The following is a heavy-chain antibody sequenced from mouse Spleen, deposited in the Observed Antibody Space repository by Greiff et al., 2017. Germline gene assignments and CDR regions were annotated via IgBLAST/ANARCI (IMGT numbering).Heavy chain of an antibody. CDR2: IWSGGST. D-gene: IGHD1-2*01. V-gene: IGHV2-2*02. J-gene: IGHJ4*01. CDR1: GFSLTSYG. Sequence: VQLQESGPGLVQPSQSLSITCTVSGFSLTSYGVHWVRQSPGKGLEWLGVIWSGGSTDYNAAFISRLSISKDNSKSQVFFKMNSLQANDTAIYYCAREGYYGYKDAMDYWGQGTSVTVSS. CDR3: AREGYYGYKDAMDY.